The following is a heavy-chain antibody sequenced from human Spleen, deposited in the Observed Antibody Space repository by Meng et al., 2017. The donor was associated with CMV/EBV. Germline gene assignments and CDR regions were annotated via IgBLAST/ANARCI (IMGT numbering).Heavy chain of an antibody. V-gene: IGHV1-69*02. CDR3: ARMGPALPYNWFDP. Sequence: ASGGTFLKYTISWVRQATGQGLEWMGRIVPFLDIANYAQKFRGRITITADKSTNTTYMKLSSLSSDDTAVYYCARMGPALPYNWFDPWGQGTLVTVSS. CDR1: GGTFLKYT. CDR2: IVPFLDIA. J-gene: IGHJ5*02.